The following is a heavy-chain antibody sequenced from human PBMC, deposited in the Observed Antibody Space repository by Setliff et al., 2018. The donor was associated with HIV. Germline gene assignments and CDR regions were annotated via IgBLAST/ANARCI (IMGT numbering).Heavy chain of an antibody. D-gene: IGHD3-10*01. Sequence: SETLSLTFTVSGGSTSSSSYYCTWIRQPPGKGLEWIGEIDHSGSTKYHASLKSRVTISIDASKNQSSLKLSSVTDEDTAAYYCARGLNYYGSGSNLPLGYWGQGTLVTVSS. J-gene: IGHJ4*02. CDR2: IDHSGST. CDR3: ARGLNYYGSGSNLPLGY. V-gene: IGHV4-39*07. CDR1: GGSTSSSSYY.